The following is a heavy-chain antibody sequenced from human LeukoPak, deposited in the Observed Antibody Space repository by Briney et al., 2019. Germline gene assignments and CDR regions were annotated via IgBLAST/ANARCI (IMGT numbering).Heavy chain of an antibody. CDR1: GGSISSSSYY. CDR2: IFYSGST. D-gene: IGHD3-10*01. CDR3: AKSNGYGLVDI. V-gene: IGHV4-39*07. Sequence: PSETLSLTCTVSGGSISSSSYYWGWVRQPPGKGLEWIGNIFYSGSTYSPSLKSRVTISLDTSRNQFSLKLNSVTAADTAVYYCAKSNGYGLVDIWGQGTMVTVSS. J-gene: IGHJ3*02.